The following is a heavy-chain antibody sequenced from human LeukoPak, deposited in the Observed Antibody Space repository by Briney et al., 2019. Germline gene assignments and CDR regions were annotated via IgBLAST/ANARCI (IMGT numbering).Heavy chain of an antibody. CDR2: IYYSGST. Sequence: SQTLSLTCTVSGGSISSGGYYWSWIRQHPGKGLEWIGYIYYSGSTYYNPSLKSRVTIPVDTSKNQFSLKLSSVTAADTAVYYCARELRGADYGDYKYYGMDVWGKGTTVTVSS. J-gene: IGHJ6*04. V-gene: IGHV4-31*03. CDR1: GGSISSGGYY. CDR3: ARELRGADYGDYKYYGMDV. D-gene: IGHD4-17*01.